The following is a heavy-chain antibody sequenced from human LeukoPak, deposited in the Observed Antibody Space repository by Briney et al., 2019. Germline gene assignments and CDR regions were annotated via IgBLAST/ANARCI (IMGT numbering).Heavy chain of an antibody. Sequence: ASVTVSFMSSGYTFIDYYLHWVRQARGQGVEWMGWINPNSGGTNYVQKFQGRVTMTRNTSISTAYMELSRLRSDNTAEYYCARDMGSGQDAFSIWGQGTMVTVSS. CDR2: INPNSGGT. CDR3: ARDMGSGQDAFSI. D-gene: IGHD6-19*01. J-gene: IGHJ3*02. V-gene: IGHV1-2*02. CDR1: GYTFIDYY.